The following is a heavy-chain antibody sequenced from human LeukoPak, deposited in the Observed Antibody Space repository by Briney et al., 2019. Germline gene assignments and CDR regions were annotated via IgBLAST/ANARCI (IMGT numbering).Heavy chain of an antibody. D-gene: IGHD4-17*01. CDR1: GFTFSSYS. CDR3: ARDVRSYFDY. Sequence: PGGSLRLSCAASGFTFSSYSMNWVRQAPGKGLEWVSSISSSSSYIYYADSVKGRFTISRDNAKNSLYLQMNSLRAGDTAVYYCARDVRSYFDYWGQGTLVTVSS. CDR2: ISSSSSYI. V-gene: IGHV3-21*01. J-gene: IGHJ4*02.